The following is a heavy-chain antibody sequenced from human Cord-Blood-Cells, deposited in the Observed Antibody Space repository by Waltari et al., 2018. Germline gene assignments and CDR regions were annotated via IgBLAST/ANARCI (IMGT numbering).Heavy chain of an antibody. CDR1: GGSISSSSYY. CDR2: NYYSGST. D-gene: IGHD2-2*02. CDR3: ARPLKCSSTSCYKSAVYYFDY. V-gene: IGHV4-39*01. Sequence: QLQLQESGPGLVKPSETLSLTCTVSGGSISSSSYYWGWIRQPPGKGLEWIGSNYYSGSTCYDPSLKGRVTISVDTSKNQFSLKLSAVTAADTAVYYCARPLKCSSTSCYKSAVYYFDYWGQGTLVTVSS. J-gene: IGHJ4*02.